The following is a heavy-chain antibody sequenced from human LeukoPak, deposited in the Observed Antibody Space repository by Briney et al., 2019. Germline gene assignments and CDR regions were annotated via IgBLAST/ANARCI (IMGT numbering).Heavy chain of an antibody. CDR2: IYHSGST. CDR1: GGSISSGGYS. V-gene: IGHV4-30-2*01. J-gene: IGHJ2*01. CDR3: AREGGGYYDSSGYPVWYFDL. D-gene: IGHD3-22*01. Sequence: TLSLTCAVSGGSISSGGYSWSWIRQPPGKGLEWIGYIYHSGSTYYNPSLKSRVTISVDRSKNQFSLKLSSVTAADTAVYYCAREGGGYYDSSGYPVWYFDLWGRGTLVTVSS.